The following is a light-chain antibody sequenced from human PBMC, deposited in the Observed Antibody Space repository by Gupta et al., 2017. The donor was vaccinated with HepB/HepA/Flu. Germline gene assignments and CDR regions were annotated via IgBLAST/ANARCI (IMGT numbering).Light chain of an antibody. CDR2: GEN. CDR1: GLRAFY. J-gene: IGLJ3*02. Sequence: SSELTQDPAVSVALGQSVRITCQGDGLRAFYASWYQQKPGQAPLLLIYGENNRPSGIPDRFSGSNSGDTASLTITGAQAEDEADYFCNSQDSSSHYPLFGGGTKLTVL. V-gene: IGLV3-19*01. CDR3: NSQDSSSHYPL.